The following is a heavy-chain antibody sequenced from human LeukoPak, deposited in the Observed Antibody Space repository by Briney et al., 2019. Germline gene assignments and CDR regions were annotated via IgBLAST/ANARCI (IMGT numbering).Heavy chain of an antibody. CDR3: ARARVPGELNY. CDR2: ISNSGSSK. D-gene: IGHD3-10*01. Sequence: GGSLRLSCAASGFAVSSKYMTWVRQAPGKGLEWLSYISNSGSSKYYADSVRGRFTISRDNAKNSLYLQMNSLRAEDTAVYYCARARVPGELNYWGQGTLVTVSS. CDR1: GFAVSSKY. V-gene: IGHV3-48*03. J-gene: IGHJ4*02.